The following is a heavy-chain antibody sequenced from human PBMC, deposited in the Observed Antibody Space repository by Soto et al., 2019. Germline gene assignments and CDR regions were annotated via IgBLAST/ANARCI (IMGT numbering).Heavy chain of an antibody. D-gene: IGHD6-6*01. CDR3: ARDLRKQLVSRNWFDP. J-gene: IGHJ5*02. CDR1: GGTFSSYA. V-gene: IGHV1-69*13. Sequence: SVKVSCKXSGGTFSSYAISWVRQAPGQGLEWMGGIIPIFGTANYAQKFQGRVTITADESTSTAYMELSSLRSEDTAVYYCARDLRKQLVSRNWFDPWGQGTLVTVSS. CDR2: IIPIFGTA.